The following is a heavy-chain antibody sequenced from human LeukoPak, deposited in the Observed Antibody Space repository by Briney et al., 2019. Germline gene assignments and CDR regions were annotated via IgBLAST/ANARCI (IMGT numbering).Heavy chain of an antibody. CDR3: SREENWFDP. CDR2: ISSSGDYI. CDR1: GFTFSSYS. Sequence: PGGSLRLSCAASGFTFSSYSMNWVRQAPGKGLEWVSSISSSGDYIYYADSVKGRFTISRDNAKNSLYLHYCARDRSHQRRFHSSREENWFDPWGQGTLVTVSS. V-gene: IGHV3-21*01. D-gene: IGHD6-13*01. J-gene: IGHJ5*02.